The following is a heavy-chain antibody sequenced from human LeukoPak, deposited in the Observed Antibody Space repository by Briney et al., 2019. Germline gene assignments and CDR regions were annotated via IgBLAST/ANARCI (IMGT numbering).Heavy chain of an antibody. CDR2: IYYSGST. V-gene: IGHV4-59*08. Sequence: SETLSLTCTVSGGSISSDYWSWIRQPPGKGLEWIGYIYYSGSTNYNPSLKSRVTISVDTSKNQFSLKLSSVTAADTAVYYCARHFYGAFDIWGQGTMVTVSS. D-gene: IGHD3-16*01. CDR1: GGSISSDY. J-gene: IGHJ3*02. CDR3: ARHFYGAFDI.